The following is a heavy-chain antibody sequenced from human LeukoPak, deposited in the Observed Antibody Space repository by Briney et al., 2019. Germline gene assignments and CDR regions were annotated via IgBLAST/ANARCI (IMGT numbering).Heavy chain of an antibody. D-gene: IGHD6-19*01. CDR1: GFTFSSYW. Sequence: GGPLRLSCAASGFTFSSYWMHWVRQAPGKGLVWVSRINSDGSNTNYADSVKGRFTISRDNAKNTLYLQMNRLRAEDTAVYYCAPSSLTYSSGWYVYWGQGTLVTVSS. V-gene: IGHV3-74*01. CDR3: APSSLTYSSGWYVY. CDR2: INSDGSNT. J-gene: IGHJ4*02.